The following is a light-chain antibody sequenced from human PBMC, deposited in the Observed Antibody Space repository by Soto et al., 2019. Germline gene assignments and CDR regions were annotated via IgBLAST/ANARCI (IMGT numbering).Light chain of an antibody. J-gene: IGLJ1*01. Sequence: SVLTQPPSVSXSPGQSFTIPCPGTSSDVCSYNRVSWYQQPPGTAPKLMIYEVSNRPSGVPDRFSGSKSGNTASLTISGLHAEDEADYYFRYWTSSSTCVFGNGAKVTVL. CDR3: RYWTSSSTCV. CDR2: EVS. V-gene: IGLV2-18*01. CDR1: SSDVCSYNR.